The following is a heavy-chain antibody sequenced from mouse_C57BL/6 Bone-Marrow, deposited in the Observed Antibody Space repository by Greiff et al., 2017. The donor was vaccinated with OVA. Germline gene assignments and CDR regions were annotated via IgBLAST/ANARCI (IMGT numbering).Heavy chain of an antibody. J-gene: IGHJ3*01. CDR1: GYTFTSYW. D-gene: IGHD4-1*01. CDR2: IDPSDSYT. CDR3: ASWDGAWFAY. Sequence: VQLRQSGAELVMPGASVKLSCKASGYTFTSYWMHWVKQRPGQGLEWIGEIDPSDSYTNYNQKFKGKSTLTVDKSSSTAYMQLSSLTSEDSAVYYCASWDGAWFAYWGQGTLVTVSA. V-gene: IGHV1-69*01.